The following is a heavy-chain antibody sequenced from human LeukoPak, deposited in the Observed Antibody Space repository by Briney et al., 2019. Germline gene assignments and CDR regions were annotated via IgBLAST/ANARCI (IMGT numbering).Heavy chain of an antibody. V-gene: IGHV4-30-4*01. CDR1: GGSISSGDYY. Sequence: SETLSLTNTVSGGSISSGDYYWSWIRQPPGKGLEWIGYIYYSGSTYYNPSLKSRVTISVDTSKNQFSLKLSSVTAADTAVYYCARVSSELAAMPSYYFDYWGQGTLVTVSS. CDR2: IYYSGST. D-gene: IGHD2-2*01. J-gene: IGHJ4*02. CDR3: ARVSSELAAMPSYYFDY.